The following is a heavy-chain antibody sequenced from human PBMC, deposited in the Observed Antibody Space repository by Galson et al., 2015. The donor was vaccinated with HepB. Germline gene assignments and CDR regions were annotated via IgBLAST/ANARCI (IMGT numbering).Heavy chain of an antibody. CDR1: GFTFSSST. CDR2: FSNDGSNQ. D-gene: IGHD3-10*01. CDR3: ARDCPLLLWFGEPPCN. Sequence: SLRLSCAVSGFTFSSSTMHWVRQAPGKGLEWVAVFSNDGSNQYYADSVKGRFTISRDTSKNTLFLQMDGLRTEDTAVYYCARDCPLLLWFGEPPCNWGQGTLVTVSS. J-gene: IGHJ4*02. V-gene: IGHV3-30*03.